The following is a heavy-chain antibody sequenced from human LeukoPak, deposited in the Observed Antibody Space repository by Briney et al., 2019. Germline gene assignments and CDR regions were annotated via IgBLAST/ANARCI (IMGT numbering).Heavy chain of an antibody. V-gene: IGHV3-23*01. CDR3: AKLRSPFITDAFDI. Sequence: GGSLRLSCAVSGFTSSSYTMNWVRQAPGKGLEWVSSITGSASSTYNADSVKGRFAISRDNTKNTLSLQMNTLRAEDTAVYYCAKLRSPFITDAFDIWGQGTMVTVSS. CDR1: GFTSSSYT. CDR2: ITGSASST. D-gene: IGHD3-22*01. J-gene: IGHJ3*02.